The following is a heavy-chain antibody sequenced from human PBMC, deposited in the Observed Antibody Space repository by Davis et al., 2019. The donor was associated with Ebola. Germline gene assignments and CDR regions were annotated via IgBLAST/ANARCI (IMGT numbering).Heavy chain of an antibody. CDR1: GFTFGDYA. V-gene: IGHV3-49*03. CDR2: IRSKAYGGTT. CDR3: ESSRRDGYNYREPDY. D-gene: IGHD5-24*01. J-gene: IGHJ4*02. Sequence: GESLKISCTASGFTFGDYAMSWFRQAPGKGLEWVGFIRSKAYGGTTEYAASVKGRFTISRDDSKSIAYLQMNSLKTEDTAVYYCESSRRDGYNYREPDYWGQGTLVTVSS.